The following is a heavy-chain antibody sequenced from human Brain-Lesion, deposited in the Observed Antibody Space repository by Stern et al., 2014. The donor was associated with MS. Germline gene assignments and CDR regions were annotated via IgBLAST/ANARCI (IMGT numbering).Heavy chain of an antibody. V-gene: IGHV1-8*01. CDR1: GYTFSSYD. CDR2: MNPYSGNT. Sequence: QVQLVQSGAEVKKPGASVKVSCKASGYTFSSYDITWGRQASGHGLEWMGWMNPYSGNTGYAQKFKGRVSMTSDPSISTVYMELTSLTSDDTAVYFCARAVRNQLLSEYWGQGTLVPVSS. CDR3: ARAVRNQLLSEY. D-gene: IGHD2-2*01. J-gene: IGHJ4*02.